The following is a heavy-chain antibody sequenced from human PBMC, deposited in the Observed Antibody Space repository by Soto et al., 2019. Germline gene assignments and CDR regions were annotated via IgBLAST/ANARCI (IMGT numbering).Heavy chain of an antibody. CDR3: ARGVYCGGDCYSYYFDY. V-gene: IGHV1-18*04. J-gene: IGHJ4*02. Sequence: ASVKVSCKASGYTFTSYGISWVRQAPGQGLEWMGWISAYNGNTNYAQKLQGRVTMTTDTSTSTAYMELRSLRSDDTAVYYCARGVYCGGDCYSYYFDYWGQGXLVTVSS. D-gene: IGHD2-21*02. CDR1: GYTFTSYG. CDR2: ISAYNGNT.